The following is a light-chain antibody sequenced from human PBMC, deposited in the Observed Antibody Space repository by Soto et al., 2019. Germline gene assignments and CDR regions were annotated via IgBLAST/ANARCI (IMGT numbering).Light chain of an antibody. J-gene: IGKJ4*01. V-gene: IGKV3-11*01. CDR2: DAT. CDR1: QSVGSN. CDR3: QQRSDRLS. Sequence: VVLTQSPPTLSLSPGESATLSCRASQSVGSNLAWYHQKRGQAPRLLIYDATERATGIPARFTGSRSGSDFTLSISSLEPVDFAVYYCQQRSDRLSFGGGTELAI.